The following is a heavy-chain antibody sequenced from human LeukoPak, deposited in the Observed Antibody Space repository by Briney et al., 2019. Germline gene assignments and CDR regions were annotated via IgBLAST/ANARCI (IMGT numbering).Heavy chain of an antibody. D-gene: IGHD5-18*01. CDR3: ARQQQQLWYD. CDR2: ISSSGSTK. CDR1: RFTFSGFE. J-gene: IGHJ4*02. V-gene: IGHV3-48*03. Sequence: PGVPLTLSCAASRFTFSGFEMQWLRQAPGKGRVWVSYISSSGSTKYYGDSVKGRFTISRENAKNSRYLQMNSLRAEDTAVYFCARQQQQLWYDWGQGTLVTVSS.